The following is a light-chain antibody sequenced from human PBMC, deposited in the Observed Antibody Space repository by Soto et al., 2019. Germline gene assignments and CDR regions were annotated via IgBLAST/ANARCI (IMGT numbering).Light chain of an antibody. CDR2: GAS. Sequence: LTHPPGTLSLSQGGRATLSCRASQNVRRNLDWYQQKPGKAPRLLIYGASTLPTGIPSRFSGRGSGTEFILTITSLQSEDFAVYYCQQYDASPETFGGGTKVDIK. J-gene: IGKJ4*02. CDR1: QNVRRN. V-gene: IGKV3-15*01. CDR3: QQYDASPET.